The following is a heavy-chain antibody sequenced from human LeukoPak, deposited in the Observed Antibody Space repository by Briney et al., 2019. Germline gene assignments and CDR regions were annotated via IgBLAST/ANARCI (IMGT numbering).Heavy chain of an antibody. CDR2: ISGGGGST. Sequence: GGSLRLSCVASGFTFGKYWMSWVRQAPGKGLEWVSAISGGGGSTYYADSVKGRFTISRDNSKNTLYLQMNSLRAEDTAVYYCAKVGYYYGIDYWGQGTLVTVSS. J-gene: IGHJ4*02. D-gene: IGHD3-22*01. CDR3: AKVGYYYGIDY. V-gene: IGHV3-23*01. CDR1: GFTFGKYW.